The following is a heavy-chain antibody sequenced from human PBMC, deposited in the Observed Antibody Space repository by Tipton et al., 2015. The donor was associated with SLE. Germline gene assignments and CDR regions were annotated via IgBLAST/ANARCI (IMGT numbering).Heavy chain of an antibody. Sequence: SLRLSCAASGFTLRHYAMNWVRQAPGKGLEWVSGISGGGGSTHYADSVKGRFSVSRDNSRNTVYLQMNSLRGEDTAMYYCAKVTSFCGGDCYENNVFDIWGQGTMVTVSS. J-gene: IGHJ3*02. CDR1: GFTLRHYA. CDR2: ISGGGGST. D-gene: IGHD2-21*02. CDR3: AKVTSFCGGDCYENNVFDI. V-gene: IGHV3-23*01.